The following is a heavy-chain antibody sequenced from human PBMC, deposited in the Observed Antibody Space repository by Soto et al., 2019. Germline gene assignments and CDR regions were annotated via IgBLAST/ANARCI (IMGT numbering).Heavy chain of an antibody. Sequence: GGAVRGSCGASGFTCSNAWMSWVRQAPGKGLEWVGRIKSKTDGGTTDYAAPVKGRFTISRDDSKNTLYLQMNSLKTEDTAVYYCTTESSSSGWSAYWGQGTLVT. D-gene: IGHD6-19*01. CDR3: TTESSSSGWSAY. CDR2: IKSKTDGGTT. V-gene: IGHV3-15*01. J-gene: IGHJ4*02. CDR1: GFTCSNAW.